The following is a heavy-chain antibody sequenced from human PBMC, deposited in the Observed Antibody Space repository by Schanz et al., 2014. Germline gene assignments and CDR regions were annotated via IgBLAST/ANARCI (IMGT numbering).Heavy chain of an antibody. CDR2: ISTGRYL. D-gene: IGHD2-21*01. CDR3: AKDVRSIGDCCHNAFDI. Sequence: DVQLLESGGGLVQPGGSLRLSCAASGFTFSSYSLAWVRQAPGKGLEWVSFISTGRYLYYADSVKGRFTISRDNSKNTLYLQMNSLRAEDTAVYYCAKDVRSIGDCCHNAFDIWGQGTMVTVSS. CDR1: GFTFSSYS. J-gene: IGHJ3*02. V-gene: IGHV3-23*01.